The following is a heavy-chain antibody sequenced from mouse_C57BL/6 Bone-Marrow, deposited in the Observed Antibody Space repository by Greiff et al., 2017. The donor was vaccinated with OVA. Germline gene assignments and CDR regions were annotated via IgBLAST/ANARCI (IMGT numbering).Heavy chain of an antibody. CDR2: IWRGRRT. CDR3: AKRYYGSFAY. D-gene: IGHD1-1*01. J-gene: IGHJ3*01. Sequence: VKLVESGPGLVQPSQSLSITCTVSGFSLTSYGVHWVRQSPGKGLEWLGVIWRGRRTDYNAAFMSRLSITKDNSKSQVFFKMNSLQADDTAIYYCAKRYYGSFAYWGQGTLVTVSA. V-gene: IGHV2-5*01. CDR1: GFSLTSYG.